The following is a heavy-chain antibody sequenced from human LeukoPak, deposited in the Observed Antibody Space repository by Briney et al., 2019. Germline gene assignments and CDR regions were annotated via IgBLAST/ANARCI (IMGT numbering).Heavy chain of an antibody. CDR1: GGSISSGDYY. CDR3: ARVGRIYYDSSGYTYYFDY. J-gene: IGHJ4*02. Sequence: KSSETLSLTCTVSGGSISSGDYYWSWIRQPPGKGLEWIGYIYYSGSTYYNPSLKSRVTISVDTSKNPFSLKLSSVTAADTAVYYCARVGRIYYDSSGYTYYFDYWGQGTLVTVSS. D-gene: IGHD3-22*01. CDR2: IYYSGST. V-gene: IGHV4-30-4*01.